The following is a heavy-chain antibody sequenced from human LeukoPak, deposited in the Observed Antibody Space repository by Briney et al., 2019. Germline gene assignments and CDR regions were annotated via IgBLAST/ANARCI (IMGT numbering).Heavy chain of an antibody. Sequence: ASAKVSCKASGYTFSSYYMHWVRQAPEQGLEWMGVINPSGGSTSYAQRFQGRVTMTRDTSTSTFYMELSSLRSEDTAVYYCARHSLPGTTPSDYWGQGTLVTVSS. CDR2: INPSGGST. J-gene: IGHJ4*02. D-gene: IGHD1-1*01. V-gene: IGHV1-46*01. CDR1: GYTFSSYY. CDR3: ARHSLPGTTPSDY.